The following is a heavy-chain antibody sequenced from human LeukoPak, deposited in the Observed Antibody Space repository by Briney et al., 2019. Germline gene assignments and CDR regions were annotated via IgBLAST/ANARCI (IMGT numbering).Heavy chain of an antibody. CDR1: GYTFTSYG. CDR2: ISAYNGNT. Sequence: ASVKVSCKASGYTFTSYGISWVRQAPGQGLEGLGWISAYNGNTNYAQKLQGRVTMTTDTSTSTAYTELRSLRSDDTAVYYCARVGIAVAGSSADYWGQGTLVTVSS. J-gene: IGHJ4*02. CDR3: ARVGIAVAGSSADY. D-gene: IGHD6-19*01. V-gene: IGHV1-18*01.